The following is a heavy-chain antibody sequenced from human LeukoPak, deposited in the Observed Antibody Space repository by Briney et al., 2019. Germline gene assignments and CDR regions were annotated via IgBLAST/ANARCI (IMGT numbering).Heavy chain of an antibody. Sequence: GGSLRLSCEASEFILSSYAMSWVRQAPGKGLEWVSAISGSGGSTYYADSVKGRFTISRDNSKNTLYLQMNSLRAEDTAVYYCAKGWNYYDSSATDWGQGTLVTVSS. CDR2: ISGSGGST. CDR3: AKGWNYYDSSATD. J-gene: IGHJ4*02. CDR1: EFILSSYA. V-gene: IGHV3-23*01. D-gene: IGHD3-22*01.